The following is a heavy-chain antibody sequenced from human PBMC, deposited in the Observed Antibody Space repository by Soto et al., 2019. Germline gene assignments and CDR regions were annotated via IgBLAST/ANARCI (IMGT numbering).Heavy chain of an antibody. CDR1: GFSFSSYS. J-gene: IGHJ4*02. D-gene: IGHD3-22*01. Sequence: GGSLRLSCAASGFSFSSYSMYWVRQAPGKGLEWVSYISSSSSYIYYADSVKGRFTISRDNAKNSLYLQMNSLRAEDTAVYYCARARDSSGYYFVHYFDYWGQGTLVTVSS. V-gene: IGHV3-21*01. CDR3: ARARDSSGYYFVHYFDY. CDR2: ISSSSSYI.